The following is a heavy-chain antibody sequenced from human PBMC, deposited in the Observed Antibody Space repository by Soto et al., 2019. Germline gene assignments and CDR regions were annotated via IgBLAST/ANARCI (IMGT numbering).Heavy chain of an antibody. D-gene: IGHD6-19*01. V-gene: IGHV1-2*02. CDR1: GYTLTGYY. CDR2: INPNSGGT. J-gene: IGHJ4*02. Sequence: QVQLVQSGAEVKKPGASVKVSCKASGYTLTGYYMHWVRQAPGQGLEWMGWINPNSGGTNYEQKFQGRVTMTRDSSISTAYMELSRLRSDDTAVYSCARGDGAVAGSDLGYWGQGTLVTVSS. CDR3: ARGDGAVAGSDLGY.